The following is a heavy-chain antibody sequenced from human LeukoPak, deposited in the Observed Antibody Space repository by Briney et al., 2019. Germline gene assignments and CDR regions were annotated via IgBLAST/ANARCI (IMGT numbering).Heavy chain of an antibody. J-gene: IGHJ4*02. CDR3: VRRTTAYYFDY. D-gene: IGHD1-1*01. CDR1: GFSFSNYA. CDR2: INDAGGST. V-gene: IGHV3-23*01. Sequence: AGGSLRLSCVASGFSFSNYAMSWVRQAPGKGLEWVSAINDAGGSTYYADSVKGRFSISRDNSKNMLYLQMSSLRAEDTAVYYCVRRTTAYYFDYWGQGTLVTVSS.